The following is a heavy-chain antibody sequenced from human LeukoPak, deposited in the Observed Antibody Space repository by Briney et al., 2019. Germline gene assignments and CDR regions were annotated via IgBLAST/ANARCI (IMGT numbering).Heavy chain of an antibody. CDR1: GGSFSLYY. CDR3: ARARVGSYYYDSSGYYALDY. J-gene: IGHJ4*02. Sequence: SETLSLTCAVYGGSFSLYYWSWIRQAPGKGLEWIGEINHSGSTKYNPSLKSRVTISVDTSENQFSLKLTSVTAADTAVYYCARARVGSYYYDSSGYYALDYWGQGTLVTVSS. V-gene: IGHV4-34*01. D-gene: IGHD3-22*01. CDR2: INHSGST.